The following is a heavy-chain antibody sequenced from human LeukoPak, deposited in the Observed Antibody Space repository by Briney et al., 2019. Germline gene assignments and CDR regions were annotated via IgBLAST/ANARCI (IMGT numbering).Heavy chain of an antibody. V-gene: IGHV4-59*01. CDR2: IYYSGTT. CDR1: GGSISSYY. CDR3: ARGGWLPFDY. J-gene: IGHJ4*02. D-gene: IGHD5-12*01. Sequence: PSETLSLTCTVSGGSISSYYWSWIRQPPGKELEWIGFIYYSGTTNYNPSLKSRVTISVDTSKNQFSLKLSSVTAADTAVYYCARGGWLPFDYWGQGTLVTVSS.